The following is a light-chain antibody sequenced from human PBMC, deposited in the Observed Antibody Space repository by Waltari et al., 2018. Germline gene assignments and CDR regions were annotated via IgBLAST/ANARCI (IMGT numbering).Light chain of an antibody. CDR3: SSFGAPLL. J-gene: IGLJ3*02. Sequence: QSALTQPPSASGSPGQSVTISCTGTSSDVGRYDHVSWYQQHPGKAPQLMIYEVNTRPPGVPDRFSGSKSGNTDSLTVSGLQAEDEADYYCSSFGAPLLFGGGTKLTVL. V-gene: IGLV2-8*01. CDR1: SSDVGRYDH. CDR2: EVN.